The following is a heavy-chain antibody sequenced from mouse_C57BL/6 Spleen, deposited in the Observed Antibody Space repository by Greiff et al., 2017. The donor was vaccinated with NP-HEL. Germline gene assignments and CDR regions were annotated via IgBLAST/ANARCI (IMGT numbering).Heavy chain of an antibody. J-gene: IGHJ4*01. CDR1: GYSFTGYY. Sequence: EVQLQQSGPELVKPGASVKISCKASGYSFTGYYMHWVKQSSEKSLEWIGEINPSTGGTSYNQKFKGKATLTVDKSSSTAYMQLKSLTSEDSAVYYCGITTVVAEDYYAMDYWGQGTSVTVSS. CDR2: INPSTGGT. V-gene: IGHV1-43*01. CDR3: GITTVVAEDYYAMDY. D-gene: IGHD1-1*01.